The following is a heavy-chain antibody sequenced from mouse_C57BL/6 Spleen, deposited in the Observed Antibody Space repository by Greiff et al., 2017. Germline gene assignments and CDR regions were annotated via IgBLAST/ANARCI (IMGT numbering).Heavy chain of an antibody. D-gene: IGHD2-2*01. J-gene: IGHJ4*01. CDR2: IYPGDGDT. Sequence: VQLQQSGPELVKPGASVKISCKASGYAFSSSWMNWVKQRPGKGLEWIGRIYPGDGDTNYNGKFKGKATLTADKSSSTAYMQLSSLTSEDSAVYFCARKRGDDGYYAMDYWGQGTSVTVSS. CDR3: ARKRGDDGYYAMDY. V-gene: IGHV1-82*01. CDR1: GYAFSSSW.